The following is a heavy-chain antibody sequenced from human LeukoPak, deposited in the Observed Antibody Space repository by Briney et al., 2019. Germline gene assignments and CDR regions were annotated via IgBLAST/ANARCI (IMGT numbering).Heavy chain of an antibody. J-gene: IGHJ6*02. CDR1: GGSFSGYY. V-gene: IGHV4-34*01. Sequence: PETLSLTCAVYGGSFSGYYWSWIRQPPGKGLEWIGEINHSGSTNYNPSLKSRVTISVDTSKNQFSLKLSSVTAADTAVYYCASLYYYYGMDVWGQGTTVTVSS. CDR2: INHSGST. CDR3: ASLYYYYGMDV.